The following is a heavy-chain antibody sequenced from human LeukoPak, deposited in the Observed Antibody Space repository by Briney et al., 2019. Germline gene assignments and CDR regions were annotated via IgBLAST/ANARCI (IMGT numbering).Heavy chain of an antibody. D-gene: IGHD3-9*01. CDR1: GFTFRNYA. J-gene: IGHJ4*02. V-gene: IGHV3-23*01. Sequence: GGSLRLSCAASGFTFRNYAMSWVRQAPGEGLEWVSAITGGGGSIYYADSVKGRFTISRDTSKNTLYLQMNSLRAEDTAVYYCAKDRFYDILTGYADYWGQGTLVTVSS. CDR3: AKDRFYDILTGYADY. CDR2: ITGGGGSI.